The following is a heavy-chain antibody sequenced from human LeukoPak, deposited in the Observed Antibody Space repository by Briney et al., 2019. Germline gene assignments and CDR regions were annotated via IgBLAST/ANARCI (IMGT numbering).Heavy chain of an antibody. V-gene: IGHV3-23*01. CDR3: ARVGATGTADY. J-gene: IGHJ4*02. CDR2: IGGSGSST. CDR1: GFTFNTYA. D-gene: IGHD1-1*01. Sequence: GGSLRLSCAASGFTFNTYAMSWVRQAPGKGLEWVSGIGGSGSSTYYAESVKGRFTISRDNSKNTLYLQMNSLRAEDTAVYYCARVGATGTADYWGQGTLVTVSS.